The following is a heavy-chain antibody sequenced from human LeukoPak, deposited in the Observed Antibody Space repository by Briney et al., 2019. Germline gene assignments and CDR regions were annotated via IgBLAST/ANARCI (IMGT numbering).Heavy chain of an antibody. Sequence: ASVKVSCRASGYXFTGYYIHWVRQAPGQGLEWMGWINPNSGGTNYAQKFQGRVTMTRDTSISTAYMELSRLRSDDTAVYYCASTIGYSYGYYWGQGTLVTVSS. V-gene: IGHV1-2*02. D-gene: IGHD5-18*01. CDR3: ASTIGYSYGYY. CDR1: GYXFTGYY. CDR2: INPNSGGT. J-gene: IGHJ4*02.